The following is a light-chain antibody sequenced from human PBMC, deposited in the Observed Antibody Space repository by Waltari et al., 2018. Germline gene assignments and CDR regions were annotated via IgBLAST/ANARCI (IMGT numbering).Light chain of an antibody. CDR3: QSIDVDALT. CDR1: VLPKQY. CDR2: KDT. Sequence: SFELTQPPSVSVSPGQTATITCSGDVLPKQYVYWYQQKPGQAPVLVKYKDTERPAGIPWRFSGATSGTGTTVTLTIGVVQAEDEADYYCQSIDVDALTFGGGTKLTVL. J-gene: IGLJ2*01. V-gene: IGLV3-25*03.